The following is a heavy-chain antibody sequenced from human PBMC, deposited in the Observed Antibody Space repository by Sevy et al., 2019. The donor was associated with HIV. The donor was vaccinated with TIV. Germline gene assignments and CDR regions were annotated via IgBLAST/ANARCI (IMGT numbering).Heavy chain of an antibody. CDR2: IYASGST. CDR3: ARGAPPVDWLQFSRAFDY. CDR1: GGSISSETYD. V-gene: IGHV4-61*02. J-gene: IGHJ4*02. D-gene: IGHD5-12*01. Sequence: SETLSLTCSVSGGSISSETYDWNWIRQPAGKGLEWIGRIYASGSTDNNPSLKSRVTISVDTSKTHFSLELNSVTAADTAVYYCARGAPPVDWLQFSRAFDYWGQGSLVTVSS.